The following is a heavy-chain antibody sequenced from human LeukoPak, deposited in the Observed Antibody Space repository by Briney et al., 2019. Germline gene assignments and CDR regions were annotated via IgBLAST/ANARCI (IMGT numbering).Heavy chain of an antibody. J-gene: IGHJ4*02. CDR1: GGSISSDY. V-gene: IGHV4-59*12. CDR3: GDGRSLDY. Sequence: SETLSLTCTVSGGSISSDYWSWIRQPPGKGLEWIGYIFYSGSTNHNPSLKSRVTISEDTSKNQFSLKLSSVTATDTAVYYCGDGRSLDYWGQGTLVTVSS. CDR2: IFYSGST.